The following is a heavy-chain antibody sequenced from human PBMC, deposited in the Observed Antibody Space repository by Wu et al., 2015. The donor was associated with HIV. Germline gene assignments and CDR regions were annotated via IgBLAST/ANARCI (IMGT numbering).Heavy chain of an antibody. CDR1: GYTFTAYY. V-gene: IGHV1-2*02. Sequence: QVQLVQSGAEVKEPGTSVKVSCKASGYTFTAYYLFWMRQTPGQGLEWMGWINANTGRADYAQKFQGRVTMTRDTSINTAYMELNRLRYDDTAVYYCAKLINFVGYVVDKSDYWGQGTLVSVSS. J-gene: IGHJ4*02. CDR2: INANTGRA. D-gene: IGHD3-10*02. CDR3: AKLINFVGYVVDKSDY.